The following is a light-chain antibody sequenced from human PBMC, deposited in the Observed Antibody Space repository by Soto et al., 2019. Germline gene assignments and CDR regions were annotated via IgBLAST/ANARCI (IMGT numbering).Light chain of an antibody. V-gene: IGLV2-14*01. CDR1: GSDIGGYAY. CDR3: SSYTRSSTLYV. J-gene: IGLJ1*01. Sequence: QSALTQPASVSGSPGQSITISCTGTGSDIGGYAYVSWYQQYPGKAPKLVISEVSNRPSGISHRFSGSRSGNTASLTISGLQAEDEAHYYCSSYTRSSTLYVFGTGTKLTVL. CDR2: EVS.